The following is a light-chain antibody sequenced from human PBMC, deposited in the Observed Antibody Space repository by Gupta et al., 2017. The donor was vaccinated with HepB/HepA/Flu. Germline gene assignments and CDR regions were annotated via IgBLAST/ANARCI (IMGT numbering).Light chain of an antibody. CDR3: NSYTSSDSYM. Sequence: QSALTQPASMSGSLEQTITIPCTGTSNDVGAYNYVSCYQQHPGKAPKLMIYDVSNRPSGVSNRFSGSKSGNTASLTISGLRAEDEADYYCNSYTSSDSYMFGTGTKVTVL. J-gene: IGLJ1*01. CDR2: DVS. CDR1: SNDVGAYNY. V-gene: IGLV2-14*03.